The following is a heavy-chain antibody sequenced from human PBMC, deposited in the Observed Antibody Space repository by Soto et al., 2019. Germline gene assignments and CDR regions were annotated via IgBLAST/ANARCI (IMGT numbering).Heavy chain of an antibody. CDR2: MNPNSGNT. V-gene: IGHV1-8*01. Sequence: GASVKVSCKASGFALTSYDINWVRQATGQGLEWMGWMNPNSGNTGYAQKFQGRVTMTRNTSISTAYMELSSLRSEDTAVYYCAREHTYYYYMDVWGKGTTVTVSS. J-gene: IGHJ6*03. CDR3: AREHTYYYYMDV. CDR1: GFALTSYD.